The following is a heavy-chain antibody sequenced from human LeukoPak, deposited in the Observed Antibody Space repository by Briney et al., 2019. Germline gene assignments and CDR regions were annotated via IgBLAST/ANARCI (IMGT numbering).Heavy chain of an antibody. Sequence: PGGSLRLSCAVSGFTFSNYDMSWVRQAPGKGLEWVSSISDSGGSTYYADSVKGRFTISRDNSKNTLYLQMTNLRAADTAVYYCAKDLSWAVAADWFDPWDQGSLVTVSS. CDR1: GFTFSNYD. V-gene: IGHV3-23*01. J-gene: IGHJ5*02. CDR2: ISDSGGST. D-gene: IGHD6-19*01. CDR3: AKDLSWAVAADWFDP.